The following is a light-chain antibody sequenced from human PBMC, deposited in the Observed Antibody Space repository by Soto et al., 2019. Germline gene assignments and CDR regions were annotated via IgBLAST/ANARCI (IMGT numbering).Light chain of an antibody. Sequence: EIVLTQSPATLSLSPGERATLSCRASQSVSSYLAWYQQKPGQAPRLLTYDASNRATVIPARFSGSGSGPAFPLTTCSLGPQGFAVYYCQQRCNWPCNLGPRTTVDIE. CDR1: QSVSSY. CDR2: DAS. V-gene: IGKV3-11*01. CDR3: QQRCNWPCN. J-gene: IGKJ3*01.